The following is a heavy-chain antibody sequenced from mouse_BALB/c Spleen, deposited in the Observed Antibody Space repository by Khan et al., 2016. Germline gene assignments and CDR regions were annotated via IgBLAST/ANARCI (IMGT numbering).Heavy chain of an antibody. CDR3: NQYGHSLAWFAY. Sequence: VQLQQSGAELVRSGASVKLSCTASAFNIKDYYMNWVKQRPEQGLEWIGWIDPENGDTEYAPKFQGKATMTADTSSNTAYLQLSSLTSEDTAVYYCNQYGHSLAWFAYWGQGTLVTVSA. D-gene: IGHD2-10*02. CDR1: AFNIKDYY. J-gene: IGHJ3*01. V-gene: IGHV14-4*02. CDR2: IDPENGDT.